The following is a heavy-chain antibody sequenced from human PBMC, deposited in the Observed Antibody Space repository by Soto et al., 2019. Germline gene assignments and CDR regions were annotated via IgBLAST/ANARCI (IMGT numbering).Heavy chain of an antibody. D-gene: IGHD3-10*01. CDR3: ARERLLWFGESFYYYGMDV. CDR1: GYTFASYY. CDR2: INPSGGST. J-gene: IGHJ6*02. Sequence: GASVKVSCKASGYTFASYYRHWVRQAPGQGLEWMGIINPSGGSTSYAQKFQGRVTMTRDTSTSTVYMELSSLRSEDTAVYYCARERLLWFGESFYYYGMDVWGQGTTVTVSS. V-gene: IGHV1-46*01.